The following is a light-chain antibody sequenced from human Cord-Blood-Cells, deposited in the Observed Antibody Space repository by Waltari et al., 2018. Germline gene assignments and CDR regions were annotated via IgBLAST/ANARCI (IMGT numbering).Light chain of an antibody. CDR1: QSVLYSSNNKNY. V-gene: IGKV4-1*01. Sequence: DIVMTQSPDSLAVSLGERATINCKSSQSVLYSSNNKNYLAWYQQKPEQPPKLLIYWASTRGSGVPDRFSGSGSETDFTLTISSLQAEDVAVYYCQQYYSTPYTFGQGTKLEIK. CDR3: QQYYSTPYT. J-gene: IGKJ2*01. CDR2: WAS.